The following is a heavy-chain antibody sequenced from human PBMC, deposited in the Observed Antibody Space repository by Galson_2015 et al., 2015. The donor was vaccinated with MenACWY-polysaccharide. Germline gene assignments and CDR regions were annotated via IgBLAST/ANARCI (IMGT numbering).Heavy chain of an antibody. D-gene: IGHD5-12*01. V-gene: IGHV5-51*01. Sequence: QSGAEVKKPGESLKISCEGSGYSFTSYWIAWVRQMPGKGLEWMGIIYPGDSDTRYSPSFQGQVTISADKSISTAYLQWSSLKASEPAMHYFSGNNDAGLRGYYYGMDVWGQGTTVTVSS. CDR2: IYPGDSDT. J-gene: IGHJ6*02. CDR1: GYSFTSYW. CDR3: SGNNDAGLRGYYYGMDV.